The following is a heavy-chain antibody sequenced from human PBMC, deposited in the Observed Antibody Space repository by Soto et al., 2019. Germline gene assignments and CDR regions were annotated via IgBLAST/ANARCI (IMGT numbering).Heavy chain of an antibody. D-gene: IGHD3-22*01. CDR3: ARESHYYDSSGYPT. V-gene: IGHV4-61*01. CDR2: IYSRGST. Sequence: SVPLSLTCTVSGDSITSNSHCWVWIRQPPGKGLEWIGDIYSRGSTNYNPSLKSRVTISVDTSKNQFSLKLSSVTAADTAVYYCARESHYYDSSGYPTWGQGTLVTVSS. CDR1: GDSITSNSHC. J-gene: IGHJ5*02.